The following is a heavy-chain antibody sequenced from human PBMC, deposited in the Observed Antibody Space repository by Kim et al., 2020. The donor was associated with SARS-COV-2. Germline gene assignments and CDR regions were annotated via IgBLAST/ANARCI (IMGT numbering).Heavy chain of an antibody. CDR2: ISGSGGST. CDR3: AKDSGGIAYYDILTGYYLSNFDY. CDR1: GFTFSSYA. J-gene: IGHJ4*02. Sequence: GGSLRLSCAASGFTFSSYAMSWVRQAPGKGLEWVSAISGSGGSTYYTDSVKGRFTISRDNSKNTLYLQMNSLRAEDTAVYYCAKDSGGIAYYDILTGYYLSNFDYWGQGTLVTVSS. V-gene: IGHV3-23*01. D-gene: IGHD3-9*01.